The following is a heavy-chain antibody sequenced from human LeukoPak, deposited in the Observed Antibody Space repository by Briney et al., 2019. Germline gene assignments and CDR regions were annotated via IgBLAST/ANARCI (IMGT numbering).Heavy chain of an antibody. D-gene: IGHD2-2*02. CDR1: GFTFSSYS. CDR3: AKAVPAAITPWFDP. V-gene: IGHV3-23*01. CDR2: ISGSGGST. J-gene: IGHJ5*02. Sequence: PGGSLRLSCAASGFTFSSYSMNWVRQAPGKGLEWVSAISGSGGSTYYADSVKGRFTISRDNSKNTLYLQMNSLRAEDTAVYYCAKAVPAAITPWFDPWGQGTLVTVSS.